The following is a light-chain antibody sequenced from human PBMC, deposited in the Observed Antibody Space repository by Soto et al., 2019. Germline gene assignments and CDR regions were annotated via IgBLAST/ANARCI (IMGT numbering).Light chain of an antibody. CDR3: SSDTSTSAVL. CDR2: EVS. V-gene: IGLV2-14*01. J-gene: IGLJ2*01. Sequence: QSVVAQPASVSGSPGQSITIPCTGTISDVGGYNYVSWYEQHPGKAPKLMIYEVSNRPSGVSNRFSGSKSGNTASLTISGLQAEDEADYYCSSDTSTSAVLFGGGTK. CDR1: ISDVGGYNY.